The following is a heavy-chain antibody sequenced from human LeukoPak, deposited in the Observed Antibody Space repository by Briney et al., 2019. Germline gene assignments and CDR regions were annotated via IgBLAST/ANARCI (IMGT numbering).Heavy chain of an antibody. Sequence: GGSLRLSCAASGFTFSNYWKSWVRQAPGKGLEWVANLKQDGSEIHYVDSVKGRFTISRDNAKNSLYLQMNSLRAEDTALYYCARRGIVIAAFDYWGQGTLVTVSS. D-gene: IGHD2/OR15-2a*01. CDR2: LKQDGSEI. J-gene: IGHJ4*02. CDR1: GFTFSNYW. CDR3: ARRGIVIAAFDY. V-gene: IGHV3-7*01.